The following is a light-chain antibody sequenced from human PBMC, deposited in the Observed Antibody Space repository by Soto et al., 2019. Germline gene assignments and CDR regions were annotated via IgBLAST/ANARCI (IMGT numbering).Light chain of an antibody. CDR3: QQYKSFWT. J-gene: IGKJ1*01. V-gene: IGKV1-5*01. CDR1: QTITNW. Sequence: DIQMTQPPSILSASVGDRVTITCRSSQTITNWLSWYQQKPGKAPRLLIYDASSLESWVPSRFSGSGSGTEFTLTISSLQSEDFATYYCQQYKSFWTFGQGTKVDIK. CDR2: DAS.